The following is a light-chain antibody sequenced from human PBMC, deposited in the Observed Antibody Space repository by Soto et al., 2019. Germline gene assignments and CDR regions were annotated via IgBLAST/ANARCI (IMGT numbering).Light chain of an antibody. Sequence: DIQMTQSPSSLSASVGDRVTLTCRASQSISSYLNWYQQKPGKAPNLLIYAASSLESGVPSRFSGSGSGTDFTLTISSLQPEDFAVYYCQQYNSWPLTFGGGTKVDIK. CDR1: QSISSY. V-gene: IGKV1-39*01. CDR2: AAS. J-gene: IGKJ4*01. CDR3: QQYNSWPLT.